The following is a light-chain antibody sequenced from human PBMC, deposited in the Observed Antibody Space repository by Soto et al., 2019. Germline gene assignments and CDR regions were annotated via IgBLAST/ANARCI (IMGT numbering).Light chain of an antibody. Sequence: QSALTQPASVSGSPGQSITISCTGTSSDVGGYNSVSWYQQHPGKAPKLMIYEVSNRPSGVSNRFSGSKSGNTASLTISGLQAEDEAESYCSSYTTSSTLLYVFGTGTKVTVL. CDR2: EVS. CDR3: SSYTTSSTLLYV. CDR1: SSDVGGYNS. J-gene: IGLJ1*01. V-gene: IGLV2-14*01.